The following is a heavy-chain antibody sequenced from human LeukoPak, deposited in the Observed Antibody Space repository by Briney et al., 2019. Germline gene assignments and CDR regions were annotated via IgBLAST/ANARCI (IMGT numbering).Heavy chain of an antibody. D-gene: IGHD3/OR15-3a*01. CDR3: ARGGLDHAFDL. CDR1: GFTLSTYW. J-gene: IGHJ3*01. Sequence: GGSLRLSCAASGFTLSTYWMYWVRQGPGKGLEYVSRISNDGSAATYADSVKGRFSISRDNAKSTVYLQMNSLRPEDTAMFYCARGGLDHAFDLWGQGTMVSVSS. CDR2: ISNDGSAA. V-gene: IGHV3-74*01.